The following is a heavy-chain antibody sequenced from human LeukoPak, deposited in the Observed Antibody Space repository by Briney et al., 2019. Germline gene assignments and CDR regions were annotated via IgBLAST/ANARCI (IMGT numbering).Heavy chain of an antibody. CDR3: ARDGTCSSTSCYADY. V-gene: IGHV1-18*01. J-gene: IGHJ4*02. CDR2: ISAYNGNT. CDR1: GYTFTSSG. Sequence: ASVKVSCKVSGYTFTSSGYICVRQAPAQGLEWMGWISAYNGNTNYAQKYQGRVTMTTDTSTSTAYMELRSLRSDDTAVYYCARDGTCSSTSCYADYWGQGTLVTVSS. D-gene: IGHD2-2*01.